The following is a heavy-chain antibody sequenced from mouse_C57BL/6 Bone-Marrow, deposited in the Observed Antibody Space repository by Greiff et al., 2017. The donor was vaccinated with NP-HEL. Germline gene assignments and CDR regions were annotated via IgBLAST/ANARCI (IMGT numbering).Heavy chain of an antibody. CDR1: GYTFTSYG. J-gene: IGHJ4*01. V-gene: IGHV1-81*01. Sequence: QVQLKESGAELARPGASVKLSCKASGYTFTSYGISWVKQRTGQGLEWIGEIYPRSGNTYYNEKFKGKATLTADKSSSTAYIELRSLTSEDSAVYFCARTAHYNASTRYAMDSRGQGTSVTVSS. D-gene: IGHD1-1*01. CDR3: ARTAHYNASTRYAMDS. CDR2: IYPRSGNT.